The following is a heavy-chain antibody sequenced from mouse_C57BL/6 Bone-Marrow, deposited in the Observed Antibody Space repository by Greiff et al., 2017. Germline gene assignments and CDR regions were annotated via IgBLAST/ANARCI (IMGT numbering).Heavy chain of an antibody. CDR1: GYTFTSYW. D-gene: IGHD1-1*01. Sequence: VHVKQSGAELVKPGASVKLSCKASGYTFTSYWMKWVNQRPGQGLEWIGEIDPSDSTTNYTPQFKGQATLTVDTSSSTAYMQLSSLTSEDSAVYYWAREEERTVYYHDIDVWGTGTTVTVSS. J-gene: IGHJ1*03. V-gene: IGHV1-50*01. CDR2: IDPSDSTT. CDR3: AREEERTVYYHDIDV.